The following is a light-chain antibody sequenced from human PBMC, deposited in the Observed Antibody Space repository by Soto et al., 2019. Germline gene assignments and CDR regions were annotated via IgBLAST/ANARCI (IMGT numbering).Light chain of an antibody. V-gene: IGKV3-11*01. Sequence: EIVLTQSPATLSLSPGERATLSCRASQSVSSYLAWYQQKPGQAPRLLIYDASNRATGVPARFSGSGSGTDFTLTISSLEPEDFAVYYCQQRSNLPFTFGRGTKVEIK. CDR2: DAS. CDR3: QQRSNLPFT. J-gene: IGKJ4*01. CDR1: QSVSSY.